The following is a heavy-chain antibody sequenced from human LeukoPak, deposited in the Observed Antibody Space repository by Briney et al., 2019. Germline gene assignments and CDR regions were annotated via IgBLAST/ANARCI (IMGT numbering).Heavy chain of an antibody. Sequence: PGGSLRLSCAASGFTFSTYSMNWVRQAPGKGLDWVSYISSSSSNMYYADSVKGRFTTSRDNAKNSLYMQMNKLRAEDTAVYYCVRNDGDNAFDIWGRGTKVTVSS. J-gene: IGHJ3*02. V-gene: IGHV3-48*01. D-gene: IGHD4-17*01. CDR1: GFTFSTYS. CDR2: ISSSSSNM. CDR3: VRNDGDNAFDI.